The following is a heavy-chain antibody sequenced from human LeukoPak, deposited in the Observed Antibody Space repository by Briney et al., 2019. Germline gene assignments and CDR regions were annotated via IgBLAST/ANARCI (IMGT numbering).Heavy chain of an antibody. Sequence: PSETLSLTCTVSGGSISSYYWSWIRQPAGKGLEWIGRIYTSGSANYNPSLKSRVTMSVDTSKNQFSLKLSSVTAADTAVYYCARVGYCSSTSCSYFDYWGQGTLVTVSS. V-gene: IGHV4-4*07. D-gene: IGHD2-2*01. J-gene: IGHJ4*02. CDR3: ARVGYCSSTSCSYFDY. CDR2: IYTSGSA. CDR1: GGSISSYY.